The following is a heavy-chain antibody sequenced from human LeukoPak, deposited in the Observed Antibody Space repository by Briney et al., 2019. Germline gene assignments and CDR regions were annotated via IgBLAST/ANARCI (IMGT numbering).Heavy chain of an antibody. J-gene: IGHJ1*01. D-gene: IGHD3-22*01. Sequence: GGSLRLSCAASGLTFGSYGMSWVRQAPGKGLEWVSFFTPNADRTSYADSVEGRFTISRDNPRNTLYMQMNSLRDEDTAIYYCAIMHGYYDGSGYWVQWGQGTLVTVSS. CDR2: FTPNADRT. CDR3: AIMHGYYDGSGYWVQ. V-gene: IGHV3-23*01. CDR1: GLTFGSYG.